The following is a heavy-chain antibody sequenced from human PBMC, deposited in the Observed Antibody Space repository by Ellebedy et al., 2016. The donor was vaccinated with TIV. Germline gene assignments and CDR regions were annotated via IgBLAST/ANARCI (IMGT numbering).Heavy chain of an antibody. CDR3: ARGYSYEFDY. D-gene: IGHD5-18*01. Sequence: AASVKVSCKTSGYIFTTYAMHWVRQAAGQSLEWMGWINLGIGDTKYSQNFQGRLTITSDASASTVYMELSSLRSGDTAVYFCARGYSYEFDYWGQGTLVTVSS. CDR1: GYIFTTYA. V-gene: IGHV1-3*01. CDR2: INLGIGDT. J-gene: IGHJ4*02.